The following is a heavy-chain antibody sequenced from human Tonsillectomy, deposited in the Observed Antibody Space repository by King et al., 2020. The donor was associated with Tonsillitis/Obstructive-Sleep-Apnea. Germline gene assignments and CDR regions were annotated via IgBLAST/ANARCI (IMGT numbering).Heavy chain of an antibody. D-gene: IGHD3-9*01. CDR3: AKEPCQYDILTGPLDY. CDR2: LCGSGGST. J-gene: IGHJ4*02. V-gene: IGHV3-23*04. CDR1: GFTFSSCA. Sequence: VQLVESGGGLVQPGGSLRLSCATSGFTFSSCAMSWVRQAPGKGLEWVSALCGSGGSTYYADSVKGRFTISRDNSKNTVYLQMNSLRAEDTAVYYCAKEPCQYDILTGPLDYWGQGTLVTVSS.